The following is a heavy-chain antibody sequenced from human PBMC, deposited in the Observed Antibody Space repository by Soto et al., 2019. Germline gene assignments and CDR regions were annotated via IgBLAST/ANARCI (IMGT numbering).Heavy chain of an antibody. J-gene: IGHJ5*02. CDR1: GGSISSYY. V-gene: IGHV4-59*08. D-gene: IGHD2-21*02. Sequence: QVQLQESGPGLVKPSETLSLTCTVSGGSISSYYWSWIRQPPGKGLEWIGYIYYSGSTNYNPSLKSRVTISVDTSKNQFSLKLSSVTAADTAVYYCARLTNVVVTAIRGPWFDPWGQGTLVTVSS. CDR2: IYYSGST. CDR3: ARLTNVVVTAIRGPWFDP.